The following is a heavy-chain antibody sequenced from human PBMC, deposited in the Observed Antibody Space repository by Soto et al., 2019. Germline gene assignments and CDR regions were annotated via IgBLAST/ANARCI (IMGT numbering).Heavy chain of an antibody. CDR2: IYTSGST. V-gene: IGHV4-4*07. CDR1: GTSVSNYY. CDR3: ARGGIQLSYAFDY. D-gene: IGHD5-18*01. Sequence: KPSETLSLTCSVSGTSVSNYYWSWIRQPAGKGLEHIGRIYTSGSTSYKPSLKSRVTMSMDTSQTQIYLNLTSVTAADTAVYYCARGGIQLSYAFDYWGQGIQITVSS. J-gene: IGHJ4*02.